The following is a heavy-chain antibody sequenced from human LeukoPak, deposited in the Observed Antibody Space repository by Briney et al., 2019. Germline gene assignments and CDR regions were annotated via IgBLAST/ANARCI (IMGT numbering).Heavy chain of an antibody. CDR3: ARVSSKPLIALSSGWAKFDY. V-gene: IGHV3-30*03. D-gene: IGHD6-19*01. Sequence: GGSLRLSCAASGFTFSSYGMHWVRQAPGKGLEWVAVISYDGSNKYYADSVKGRFTISRDNSKNTLYLQMNSLRAEDTAVYYCARVSSKPLIALSSGWAKFDYWGQGTLVTVSS. J-gene: IGHJ4*02. CDR1: GFTFSSYG. CDR2: ISYDGSNK.